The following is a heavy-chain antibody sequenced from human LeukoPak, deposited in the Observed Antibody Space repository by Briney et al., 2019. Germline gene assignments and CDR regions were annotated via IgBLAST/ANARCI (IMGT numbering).Heavy chain of an antibody. D-gene: IGHD5-12*01. CDR3: ARRKSGDIINYYYMDV. Sequence: PSETLSLTYTVSDGSISSYYWSWIRQPPGKGLEWIGYIYYSGSTNYNPSLKSRVTISVDTSKNQFSLKLSSVTAADTAVYYCARRKSGDIINYYYMDVWGKGTTVTVSS. V-gene: IGHV4-59*01. CDR2: IYYSGST. CDR1: DGSISSYY. J-gene: IGHJ6*03.